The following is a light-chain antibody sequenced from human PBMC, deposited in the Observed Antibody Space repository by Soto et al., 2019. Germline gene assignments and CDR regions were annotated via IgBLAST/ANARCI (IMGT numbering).Light chain of an antibody. CDR1: QSVRNW. CDR3: QHYHSSPWT. Sequence: DIQMTQSPSTLFASVGDRVTITCRASQSVRNWLAWYQQKQGRXXQXXIYDSSTLEPGVPSRFSVIGSGTELTITISSLQPDDGETYDGQHYHSSPWTFGQGTKVDIK. CDR2: DSS. J-gene: IGKJ1*01. V-gene: IGKV1-5*01.